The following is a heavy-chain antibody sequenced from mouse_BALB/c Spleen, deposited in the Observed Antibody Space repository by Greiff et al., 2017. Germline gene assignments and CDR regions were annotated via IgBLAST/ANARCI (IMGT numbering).Heavy chain of an antibody. CDR3: AREGYGNSFDY. D-gene: IGHD2-1*01. Sequence: QVQLQQSGAELVRPGTSVKVSCKASGYAFTNYLIEWVKQRPGQGLEWIGVINPGSGGTNYNEKFKGKATLTADKSSSTAYMQLSRLTSDDSAVYFCAREGYGNSFDYWGQGTLVTVSA. J-gene: IGHJ3*01. V-gene: IGHV1-54*01. CDR1: GYAFTNYL. CDR2: INPGSGGT.